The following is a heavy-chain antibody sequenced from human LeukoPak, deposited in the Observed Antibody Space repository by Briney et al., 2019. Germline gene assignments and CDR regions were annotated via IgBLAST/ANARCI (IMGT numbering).Heavy chain of an antibody. J-gene: IGHJ4*02. V-gene: IGHV3-23*01. Sequence: GGSLRLSCAASGFTFSSYGMSWVRQAPGKGLEWVSAISGSGGSTYYADSVKGRFTISRDNSKNTLYLQMNSLRAEDTAVYYCARAPTISGSYYVDYWGQGTLVTVSS. CDR1: GFTFSSYG. CDR3: ARAPTISGSYYVDY. CDR2: ISGSGGST. D-gene: IGHD1-26*01.